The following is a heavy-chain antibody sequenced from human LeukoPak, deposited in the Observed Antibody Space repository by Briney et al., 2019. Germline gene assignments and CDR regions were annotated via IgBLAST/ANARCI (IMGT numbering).Heavy chain of an antibody. D-gene: IGHD3-22*01. J-gene: IGHJ5*02. Sequence: PGGSLRLSCAASGCTFSNYWMHWVREAPGKGLVWVSRINSDGINTSCADSVKGRFTISRDNAKNTLNLQMNSLRAEDTAVYYCARDLGQYYDTSDNWFDPWGQGTLVTVSS. V-gene: IGHV3-74*01. CDR1: GCTFSNYW. CDR2: INSDGINT. CDR3: ARDLGQYYDTSDNWFDP.